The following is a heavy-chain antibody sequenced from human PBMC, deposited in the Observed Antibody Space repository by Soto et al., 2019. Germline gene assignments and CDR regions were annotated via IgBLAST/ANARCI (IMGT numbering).Heavy chain of an antibody. V-gene: IGHV1-8*01. J-gene: IGHJ6*02. CDR1: GYTFTSYD. D-gene: IGHD6-19*01. Sequence: GASVKVSCKASGYTFTSYDINWVRQATGQGLEWMGWMNPNSGNAGYAQKFQGRVTMTRNTSISTAYMELSSLRSEDTAVYYCARGSSGWGLYYYYYGMDVWGQGTTVTV. CDR2: MNPNSGNA. CDR3: ARGSSGWGLYYYYYGMDV.